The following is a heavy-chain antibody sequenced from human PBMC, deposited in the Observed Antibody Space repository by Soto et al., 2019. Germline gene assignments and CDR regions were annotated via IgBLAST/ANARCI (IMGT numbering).Heavy chain of an antibody. Sequence: LRLSCAASGFTFRNNVLSWVRQAPGKALDWVSGITGSGRDTYYADSVKGRFTISRDNSKNMVFLQMNSLRAEDTALYYCAKNGLDNSPSAIDSWGPGTPVTVSS. V-gene: IGHV3-23*01. CDR1: GFTFRNNV. CDR3: AKNGLDNSPSAIDS. D-gene: IGHD2-8*01. CDR2: ITGSGRDT. J-gene: IGHJ4*02.